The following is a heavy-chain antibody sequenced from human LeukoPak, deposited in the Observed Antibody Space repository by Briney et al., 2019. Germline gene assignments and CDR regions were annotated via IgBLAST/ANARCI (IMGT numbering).Heavy chain of an antibody. CDR3: ARLSRNDVTDY. CDR2: ISSSSSYI. V-gene: IGHV3-21*01. J-gene: IGHJ4*02. D-gene: IGHD1-1*01. Sequence: GGSLRLSCAASGFTFDDYAMHWVRRAPGKGLEWVSSISSSSSYIYYADSVKGRFTISRDNAKNSLYLQMNGLRAEDTAVYYCARLSRNDVTDYWGQGTLVTVSS. CDR1: GFTFDDYA.